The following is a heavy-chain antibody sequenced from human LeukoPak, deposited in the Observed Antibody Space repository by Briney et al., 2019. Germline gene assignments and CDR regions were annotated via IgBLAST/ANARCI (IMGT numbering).Heavy chain of an antibody. Sequence: GGSLRLSCAASGFTLSSFWMSWVRQAPGKGLEWVANINFDGSEKHHVDSVKGRFTISRDNAKNSLYLQMNSLRADDTAVYYCARDHVSPGLIFDYWGQGTLVTVSS. CDR2: INFDGSEK. CDR3: ARDHVSPGLIFDY. J-gene: IGHJ4*02. CDR1: GFTLSSFW. D-gene: IGHD3-16*01. V-gene: IGHV3-7*03.